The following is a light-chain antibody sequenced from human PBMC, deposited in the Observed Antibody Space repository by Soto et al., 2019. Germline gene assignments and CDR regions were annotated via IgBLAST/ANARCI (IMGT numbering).Light chain of an antibody. CDR3: QQTSSAPFT. Sequence: DIQMTQSPYSLSAAVGGRVTIACRASQNINTYLNWYQQKPGKAPKLLIFDAASLQSGVPSRFSGGGSRTDFILTITSLQPEDFATYYCQQTSSAPFTFGPGTKVDIK. J-gene: IGKJ3*01. CDR1: QNINTY. CDR2: DAA. V-gene: IGKV1-39*01.